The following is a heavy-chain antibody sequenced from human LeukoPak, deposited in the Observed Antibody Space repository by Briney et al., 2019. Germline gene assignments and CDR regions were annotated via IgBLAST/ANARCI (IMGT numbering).Heavy chain of an antibody. CDR2: INHSGST. CDR1: GFTFSSYG. J-gene: IGHJ5*02. D-gene: IGHD2-2*01. CDR3: ARTKRGAYQLLSRRWFDP. Sequence: GSLRLSCAASGFTFSSYGMSWVRQAPGKGLEWIGEINHSGSTNYNPSLKSRVTISVDTSKNQFSLKLSSVTAADTAVYYCARTKRGAYQLLSRRWFDPWGQGTLVTVSS. V-gene: IGHV4-34*01.